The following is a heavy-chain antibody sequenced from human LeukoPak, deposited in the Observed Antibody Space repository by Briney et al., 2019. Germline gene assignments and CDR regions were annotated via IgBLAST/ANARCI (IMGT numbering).Heavy chain of an antibody. Sequence: PGGSLRLSCAASGFTFSSYWMSWVRQAPGKGLEWVANIKQDGSEKYYVDSVKGRFTISRDNAKNSLYLQMNSLRAEDTAVYYCARAGYYDYVWGSYRSAYSQRRGYWGQGTLVTVSS. CDR1: GFTFSSYW. CDR3: ARAGYYDYVWGSYRSAYSQRRGY. D-gene: IGHD3-16*02. V-gene: IGHV3-7*03. CDR2: IKQDGSEK. J-gene: IGHJ4*02.